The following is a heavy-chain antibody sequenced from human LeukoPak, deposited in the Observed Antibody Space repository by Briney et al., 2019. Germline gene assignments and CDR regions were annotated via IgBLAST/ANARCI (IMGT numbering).Heavy chain of an antibody. CDR1: GGTFSSYA. Sequence: GASVKVSCKASGGTFSSYAISWVRQAPGQGLEWMGWISAYNGNTNYAQKLQGRVTMTTDTSTSTAYMELRSLRSDDTAVYYCARGPYSYSGYDYGFDYWGQGTLVTVSS. J-gene: IGHJ4*02. D-gene: IGHD5-12*01. CDR3: ARGPYSYSGYDYGFDY. V-gene: IGHV1-18*01. CDR2: ISAYNGNT.